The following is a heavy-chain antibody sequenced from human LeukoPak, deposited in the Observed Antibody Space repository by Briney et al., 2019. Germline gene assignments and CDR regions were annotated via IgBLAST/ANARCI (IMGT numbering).Heavy chain of an antibody. CDR3: ARGRLSTVVSPLWD. Sequence: ASLKVACKAFGYTFISFDMNWVLQASGQGLKWMRIINPSGGSTSYAQKFQGRVTMTRDTSTSTVYMELSSLRSEDTAVYYCARGRLSTVVSPLWDWGQGTLVTVSS. CDR1: GYTFISFD. J-gene: IGHJ4*02. CDR2: INPSGGST. D-gene: IGHD4-23*01. V-gene: IGHV1-46*01.